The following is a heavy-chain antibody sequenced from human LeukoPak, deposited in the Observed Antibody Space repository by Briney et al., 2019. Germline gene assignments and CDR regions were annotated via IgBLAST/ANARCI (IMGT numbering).Heavy chain of an antibody. Sequence: GESLKISCKGSGYSFTSYWIGWVRQLPGKGLEWTGIIYPGDSDTRYSPSFQGQVTISADKSISTAYLQWSSLKASDTAMYYCARRGQIAAAGYDYWGQGTLVTVSS. CDR1: GYSFTSYW. V-gene: IGHV5-51*01. D-gene: IGHD6-13*01. CDR2: IYPGDSDT. CDR3: ARRGQIAAAGYDY. J-gene: IGHJ4*02.